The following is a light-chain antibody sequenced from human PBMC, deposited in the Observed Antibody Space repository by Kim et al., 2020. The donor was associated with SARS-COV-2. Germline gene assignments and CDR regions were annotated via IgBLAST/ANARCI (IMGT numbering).Light chain of an antibody. CDR2: DAS. Sequence: DIQMTQSPSTLSASVGDRVTITCRASQNIYRRLAWFQQKPGEAPKVLIYDASSLERGVPSRFSGSGSGTEFALTITTLQPDDFATYYCHQYYSYPLTFGGVTKVDIK. V-gene: IGKV1-5*01. CDR3: HQYYSYPLT. J-gene: IGKJ4*01. CDR1: QNIYRR.